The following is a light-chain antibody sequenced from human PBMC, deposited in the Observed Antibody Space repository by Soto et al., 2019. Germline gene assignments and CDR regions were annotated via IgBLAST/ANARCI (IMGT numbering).Light chain of an antibody. CDR2: DVS. Sequence: QSVLTHPASVPGSPGQSITISCPGTSSDFGAYNYVSWYQQHPGKAPKLMIYDVSNRPSGVSNRFSGSKSGNTASLTISGLQAEDEADYYCSSYTSSSSLYVFGTGTKVTVL. J-gene: IGLJ1*01. V-gene: IGLV2-14*03. CDR3: SSYTSSSSLYV. CDR1: SSDFGAYNY.